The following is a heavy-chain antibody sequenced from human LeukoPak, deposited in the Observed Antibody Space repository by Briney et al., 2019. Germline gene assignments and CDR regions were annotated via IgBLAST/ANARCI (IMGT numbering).Heavy chain of an antibody. CDR1: GFTFSSYH. D-gene: IGHD5-12*01. Sequence: GGSLRLSCVVSGFTFSSYHMNWVRQAPGKGLEWVSSISTSRNYIYYADSVKGRFTISRDNSKNTLYLQMNSLRAEDTAVYYCARGPSGYHNTGGQGTLVTVSS. V-gene: IGHV3-21*01. CDR3: ARGPSGYHNT. CDR2: ISTSRNYI. J-gene: IGHJ4*02.